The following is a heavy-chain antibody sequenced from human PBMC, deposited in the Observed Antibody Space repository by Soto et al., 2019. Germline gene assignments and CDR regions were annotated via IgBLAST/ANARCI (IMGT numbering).Heavy chain of an antibody. CDR2: IYTSGST. Sequence: XETLSLTCTVSGGSISSYYWSWIRQPAGKGLEWIGRIYTSGSTNYNPSLKSRVTMSVDTSKNQFSLKLSSVTAADTAVYYCARGPSWELPGYFDYWGQGTLVTVSS. J-gene: IGHJ4*02. CDR3: ARGPSWELPGYFDY. V-gene: IGHV4-4*07. CDR1: GGSISSYY. D-gene: IGHD1-26*01.